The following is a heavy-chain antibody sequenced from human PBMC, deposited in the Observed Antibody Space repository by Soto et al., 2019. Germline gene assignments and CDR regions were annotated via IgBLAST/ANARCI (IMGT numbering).Heavy chain of an antibody. V-gene: IGHV3-33*01. CDR1: GFTFSSYC. CDR2: IWYDGRTK. D-gene: IGHD2-21*02. Sequence: QVQLVESGGGVVQPGRSLRLSCAASGFTFSSYCMHWVRQAPGKGMEWVAGIWYDGRTKYYGDSVKGRFTISRDNSKNTLYRQMNSLRAEDTAVYRCARYGGHSLDYWGQGALVTVSS. CDR3: ARYGGHSLDY. J-gene: IGHJ4*02.